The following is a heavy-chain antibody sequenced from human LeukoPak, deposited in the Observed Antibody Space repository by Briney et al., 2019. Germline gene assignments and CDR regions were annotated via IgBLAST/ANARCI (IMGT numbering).Heavy chain of an antibody. Sequence: GGSLRLSCAASGFTFSSYSMNWVRQAPGKGLEWISYIDTSSATIYFADSVKGRFTISRDNAKNSLYLQMNSLRAEDTAVYYCARGEDAVAGIKVDYWGQGTLVTVSS. CDR3: ARGEDAVAGIKVDY. J-gene: IGHJ4*02. D-gene: IGHD6-19*01. CDR1: GFTFSSYS. CDR2: IDTSSATI. V-gene: IGHV3-48*01.